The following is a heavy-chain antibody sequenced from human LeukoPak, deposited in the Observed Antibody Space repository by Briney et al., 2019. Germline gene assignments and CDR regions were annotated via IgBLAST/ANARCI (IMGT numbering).Heavy chain of an antibody. V-gene: IGHV1-46*01. J-gene: IGHJ6*02. CDR1: GYTFTSYY. CDR3: ATGPRYFDWFRYYYGMDV. CDR2: INPSGGST. Sequence: ASVKVSCKASGYTFTSYYMHWVRQAPGQGLEWMGIINPSGGSTSYAQKFQGRVTMTRDTSTSTVYMELSSLRSEDTAVYYCATGPRYFDWFRYYYGMDVWGQGTTVTVSS. D-gene: IGHD3-9*01.